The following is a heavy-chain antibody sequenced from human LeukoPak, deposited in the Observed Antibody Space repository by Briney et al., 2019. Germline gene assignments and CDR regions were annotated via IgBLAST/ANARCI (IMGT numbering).Heavy chain of an antibody. CDR3: ASSGYSSGWYEVWFDP. CDR1: GGSISSSSYY. Sequence: PSETLSLTCTVSGGSISSSSYYWGWIRQPPGKGLEWIGSIYYSGSTYYNPSLKSRVTISVDTSKNQFSLKLSSVTAADTAVYYCASSGYSSGWYEVWFDPWGQGTLVTVSS. CDR2: IYYSGST. J-gene: IGHJ5*02. V-gene: IGHV4-39*07. D-gene: IGHD6-19*01.